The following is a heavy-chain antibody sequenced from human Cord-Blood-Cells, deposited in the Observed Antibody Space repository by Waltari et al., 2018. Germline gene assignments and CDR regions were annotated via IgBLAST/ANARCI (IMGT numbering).Heavy chain of an antibody. V-gene: IGHV4-34*01. Sequence: QVQLQQWGAGLLKPSETLSLTCAVYGGSFSGYYWSWIRQPPGNGLDWIGEINHSGSTNYNPSLKSRVTISVDTSKNQFSLKLSSVTAADTAVYYCARGYRHRPREFVVVTAIPHAFDIWGQGTMVTVSS. CDR1: GGSFSGYY. D-gene: IGHD2-21*02. J-gene: IGHJ3*02. CDR2: INHSGST. CDR3: ARGYRHRPREFVVVTAIPHAFDI.